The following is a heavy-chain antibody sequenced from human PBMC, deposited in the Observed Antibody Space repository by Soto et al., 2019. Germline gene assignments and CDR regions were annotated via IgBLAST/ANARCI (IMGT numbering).Heavy chain of an antibody. D-gene: IGHD3-3*01. CDR2: ISGSGGST. Sequence: GGSLRLSCAASGFTFSSYAMSWVRQAPGKGLEWVSAISGSGGSTYYADSVKGRFTISRDNSKNTLYLQMNSLRAEDTAVYYCAKDLVTIFGVVIFSYFDYWGQGTLVTVSS. J-gene: IGHJ4*02. CDR1: GFTFSSYA. CDR3: AKDLVTIFGVVIFSYFDY. V-gene: IGHV3-23*01.